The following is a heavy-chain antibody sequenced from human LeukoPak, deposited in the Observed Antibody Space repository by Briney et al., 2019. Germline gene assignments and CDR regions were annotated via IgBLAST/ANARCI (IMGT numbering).Heavy chain of an antibody. Sequence: PSETLSLTCAVYGGSFSGYYWSWIRQPAGKGLEWIGRIYTSGSTNYNPSLKSRVTMSVDTSKNQFSLKLSSVTAADTAVYYCARGPRGGDNNWFDPWGQGTLVTVSS. J-gene: IGHJ5*02. D-gene: IGHD3-16*01. CDR1: GGSFSGYY. V-gene: IGHV4-59*10. CDR3: ARGPRGGDNNWFDP. CDR2: IYTSGST.